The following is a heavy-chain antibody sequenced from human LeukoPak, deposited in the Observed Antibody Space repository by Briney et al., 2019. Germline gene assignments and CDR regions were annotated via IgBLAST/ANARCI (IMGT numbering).Heavy chain of an antibody. J-gene: IGHJ6*03. CDR3: ARVPSTGGAYYYMDV. V-gene: IGHV4-34*01. D-gene: IGHD3-10*01. Sequence: SETLSLTCAVYGGSFSGYYWSWIRQPPGKGLEWIGEINHSGSTNYNPSLKSRVTISVDTSKNQFSLKLSSVTTADTAVYYCARVPSTGGAYYYMDVWGKGTTVTVSS. CDR1: GGSFSGYY. CDR2: INHSGST.